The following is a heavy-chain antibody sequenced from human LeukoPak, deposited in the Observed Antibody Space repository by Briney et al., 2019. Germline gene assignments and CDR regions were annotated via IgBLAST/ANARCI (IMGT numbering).Heavy chain of an antibody. J-gene: IGHJ4*02. CDR1: GFTFSSYA. V-gene: IGHV3-30*04. D-gene: IGHD3-22*01. CDR2: ISSDGSKK. Sequence: GGSLRLSCEVSGFTFSSYAMHWVRQAPGKGLEWVAVISSDGSKKDYADSVKGRFTIDRDNSKNTVYLQMNSLRPDDTAIYFCARQEARNYYYEGLDYWGQGNLVTVSS. CDR3: ARQEARNYYYEGLDY.